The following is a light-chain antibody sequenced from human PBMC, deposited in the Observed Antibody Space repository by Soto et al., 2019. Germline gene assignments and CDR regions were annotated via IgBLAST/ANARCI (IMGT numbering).Light chain of an antibody. V-gene: IGKV3D-15*01. J-gene: IGKJ5*01. CDR3: QQYDNWPPRT. CDR1: QSLSSN. Sequence: EVVMTQSPATLSVSPGDRATLSCRASQSLSSNLAWYQQKPGQAPRLLIYGASARATGIPARLSGSGSGTEFALTISGLRPEGVAVYYCQQYDNWPPRTFGQGTRLEIK. CDR2: GAS.